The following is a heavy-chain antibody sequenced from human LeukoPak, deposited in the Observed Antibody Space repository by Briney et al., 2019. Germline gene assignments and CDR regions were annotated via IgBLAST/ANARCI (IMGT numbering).Heavy chain of an antibody. CDR1: GFTFSSYA. D-gene: IGHD3-22*01. Sequence: GGSLRLSCAASGFTFSSYAMSWVRQAPGKGLEWVSAISGSGGSTYYADSVKRRFTISRDNSKNTLYLQMNSLRAEDTAVYYCAKDRAPYYYDTSGTTSDYWGQGTLVTVSS. CDR2: ISGSGGST. V-gene: IGHV3-23*01. CDR3: AKDRAPYYYDTSGTTSDY. J-gene: IGHJ4*02.